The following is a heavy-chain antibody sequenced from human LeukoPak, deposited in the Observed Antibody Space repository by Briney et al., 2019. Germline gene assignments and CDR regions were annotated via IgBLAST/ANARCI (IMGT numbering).Heavy chain of an antibody. CDR2: IYHSGST. CDR1: GYSISSGYY. V-gene: IGHV4-38-2*01. Sequence: KPSETLSLTCADSGYSISSGYYWGWIRQPPGKGLEWIGSIYHSGSTYYNPSLKSRVTISVDTSKNQFSLKLSSVTAADTAVYYCARHHCSSTSCHDAFDIWGQGTMVTVSS. D-gene: IGHD2-2*01. CDR3: ARHHCSSTSCHDAFDI. J-gene: IGHJ3*02.